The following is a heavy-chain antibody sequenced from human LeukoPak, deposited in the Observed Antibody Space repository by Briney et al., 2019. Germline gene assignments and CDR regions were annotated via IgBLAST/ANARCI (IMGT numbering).Heavy chain of an antibody. J-gene: IGHJ3*01. CDR1: GFTFSSYA. V-gene: IGHV3-23*01. Sequence: GGSLRLSCAASGFTFSSYAMSWVRQAPGKGLEWVSAISGSGGSTYYADSVKGRFTISRDNAQSSLYLQMNSLRAGDTAVYYCARQAVARPFDLWGQGTMVAVSS. CDR3: ARQAVARPFDL. CDR2: ISGSGGST.